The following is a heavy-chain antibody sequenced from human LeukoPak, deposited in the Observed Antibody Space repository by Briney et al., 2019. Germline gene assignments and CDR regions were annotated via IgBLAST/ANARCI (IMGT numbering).Heavy chain of an antibody. CDR2: ISRSSTYV. Sequence: GGSLRLSCAASGFTFSTYALSWVRQAPGKGLEWVSSISRSSTYVKYADSIEGRFAISRDDAKNSLYLQMDSLRAEDTAVYYCAELGITMIGGVWGKGTTVTISS. CDR3: AELGITMIGGV. CDR1: GFTFSTYA. V-gene: IGHV3-21*01. J-gene: IGHJ6*04. D-gene: IGHD3-10*02.